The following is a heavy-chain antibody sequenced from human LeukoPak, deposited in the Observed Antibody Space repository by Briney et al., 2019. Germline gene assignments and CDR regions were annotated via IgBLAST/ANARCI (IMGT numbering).Heavy chain of an antibody. CDR3: ARDSIYGYDY. D-gene: IGHD2/OR15-2a*01. J-gene: IGHJ4*02. CDR1: GGSINSGNYY. Sequence: KPSQTLSLTCPVSGGSINSGNYYWSWIRQPAGKRLEWIGRIYASGSTDYNPSLKSRVTISVDTSRNQFSLRLSAVTAADTAVYYCARDSIYGYDYWGQGTLVTVSS. CDR2: IYASGST. V-gene: IGHV4-61*02.